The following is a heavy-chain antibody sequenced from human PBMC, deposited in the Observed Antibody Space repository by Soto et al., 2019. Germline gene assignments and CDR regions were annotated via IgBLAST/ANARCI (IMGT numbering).Heavy chain of an antibody. CDR1: GGSINSGGYY. Sequence: QVQLQESGPGLVKPSQTLSLTCNVSGGSINSGGYYWTWIRQHPERGLEWIGYIYSSGGAYYNPSLKSRVTILVDASKNQLSLKLSSVTAADTAVYFCARAGYSSAVGRNWFDPWGQGTLVTVSS. V-gene: IGHV4-31*02. CDR3: ARAGYSSAVGRNWFDP. J-gene: IGHJ5*02. D-gene: IGHD6-25*01. CDR2: IYSSGGA.